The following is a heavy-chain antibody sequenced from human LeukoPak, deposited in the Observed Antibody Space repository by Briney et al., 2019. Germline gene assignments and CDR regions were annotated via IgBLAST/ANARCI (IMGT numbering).Heavy chain of an antibody. Sequence: PSETLSLTCTVSGGSISSYYWSWVRQPPGKGLEWVGYIYYSGSTNYNPSLTSRVTISVDTSKNQFSLKLSSVTAADTAVYYCARSYYYDSSGYPNWYFDLWGRGTLVTVSS. CDR3: ARSYYYDSSGYPNWYFDL. CDR2: IYYSGST. J-gene: IGHJ2*01. CDR1: GGSISSYY. D-gene: IGHD3-22*01. V-gene: IGHV4-59*01.